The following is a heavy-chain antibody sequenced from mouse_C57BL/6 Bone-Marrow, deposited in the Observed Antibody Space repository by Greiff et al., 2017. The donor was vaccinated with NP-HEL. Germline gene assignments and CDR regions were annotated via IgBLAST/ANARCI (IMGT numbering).Heavy chain of an antibody. CDR3: ARDDDYSFAY. V-gene: IGHV3-6*01. D-gene: IGHD2-3*01. CDR1: GYSITSGYY. J-gene: IGHJ3*01. Sequence: EVQLQESGPGLVKPSQSLSLTCSVTGYSITSGYYWNWIRQFPGNKLEWMGYISYDGSNNYNPSLKNRISITRDTSKNQFFLKLNSVTTEDTATYYCARDDDYSFAYWGQGTLVTVSA. CDR2: ISYDGSN.